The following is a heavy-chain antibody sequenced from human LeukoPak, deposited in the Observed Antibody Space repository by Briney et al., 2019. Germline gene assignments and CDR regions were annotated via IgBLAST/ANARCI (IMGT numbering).Heavy chain of an antibody. V-gene: IGHV4-38-2*01. J-gene: IGHJ4*02. D-gene: IGHD6-19*01. Sequence: SETLSLTCAVSGYSFSSGYYWGWIRQPPGKGLEWIGSIYHSGSTYYNPSLKSRVTISVDTAKNQFSLKLSSVPAADTAVYHCAIGPGYGSGWYLYWGQGTLVTVSS. CDR3: AIGPGYGSGWYLY. CDR1: GYSFSSGYY. CDR2: IYHSGST.